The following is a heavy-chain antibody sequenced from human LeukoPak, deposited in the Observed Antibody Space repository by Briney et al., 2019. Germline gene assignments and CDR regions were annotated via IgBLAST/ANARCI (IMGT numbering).Heavy chain of an antibody. J-gene: IGHJ4*02. CDR2: IYYSGTT. V-gene: IGHV4-39*01. CDR1: GGSISSSSSF. D-gene: IGHD2-15*01. CDR3: ARHPHHCDGGSCFPPDY. Sequence: SETLSLTCTVSGGSISSSSSFWGWIRQPPGKGLEWIATIYYSGTTYYNPYLKSRLTISVDTSKNQFSLKMSSVTAADMAVYYCARHPHHCDGGSCFPPDYWGQGALVTVSS.